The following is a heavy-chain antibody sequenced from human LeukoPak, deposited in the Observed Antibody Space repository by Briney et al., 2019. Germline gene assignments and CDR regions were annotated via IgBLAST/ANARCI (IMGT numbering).Heavy chain of an antibody. Sequence: GGSLRLSCAASGFTVSSNYMSWVRQAPEKGLEWVSVIYSGGSTYYADSVKGRFTISRVNSKNTLYLQMNSLRAEDTAVYYCAREGPTMVRGVIRKRNYYFDYWGQGTLVTVSS. J-gene: IGHJ4*02. CDR1: GFTVSSNY. V-gene: IGHV3-66*02. D-gene: IGHD3-10*01. CDR2: IYSGGST. CDR3: AREGPTMVRGVIRKRNYYFDY.